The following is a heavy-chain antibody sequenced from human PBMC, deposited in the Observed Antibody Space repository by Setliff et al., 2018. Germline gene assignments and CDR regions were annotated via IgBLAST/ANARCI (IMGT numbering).Heavy chain of an antibody. CDR2: IYYSGST. V-gene: IGHV4-59*01. D-gene: IGHD3-16*02. Sequence: KTSETLSLTCTVSGGSISSYYWSWIRQPPGKRLEWIGYIYYSGSTNYNPSLESRVTISVDTSKNQFSLRLNSATAADTAVYYCARDLYDYVWGTYRYHDAFDIWGQGTMVTVSS. CDR1: GGSISSYY. CDR3: ARDLYDYVWGTYRYHDAFDI. J-gene: IGHJ3*02.